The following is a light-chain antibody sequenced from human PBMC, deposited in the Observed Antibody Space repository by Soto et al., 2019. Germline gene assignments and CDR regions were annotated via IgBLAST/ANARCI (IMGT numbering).Light chain of an antibody. V-gene: IGKV3-20*01. CDR2: GAS. Sequence: VWTHAPATLSLSPGESATLSCRASQSVSSTYLAWYQQEPGQAPRLLIYGASNRATGIPDRFSGSGSGTDFSLTISRVEPEDCAVYYCQQYGSSPPTFGQGTRLENK. J-gene: IGKJ5*01. CDR1: QSVSSTY. CDR3: QQYGSSPPT.